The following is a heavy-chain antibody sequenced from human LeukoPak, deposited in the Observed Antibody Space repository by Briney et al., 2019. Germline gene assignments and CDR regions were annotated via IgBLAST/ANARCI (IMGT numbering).Heavy chain of an antibody. D-gene: IGHD6-19*01. CDR3: ARSSGSYDGYYGVEV. CDR1: EFMFDDYV. J-gene: IGHJ6*02. CDR2: MSWTSGSI. Sequence: PGGSLRLSCGVSEFMFDDYVIHWVRQGPGKGLEWVAAMSWTSGSIAYADSVKGRFNIFRDNAQSSLYLQMNSLRAEDTAFYYCARSSGSYDGYYGVEVWGQGTTVIVSS. V-gene: IGHV3-9*01.